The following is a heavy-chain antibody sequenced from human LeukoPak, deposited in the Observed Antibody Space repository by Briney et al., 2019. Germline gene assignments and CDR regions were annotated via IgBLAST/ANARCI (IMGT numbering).Heavy chain of an antibody. CDR1: GYTFTGYY. CDR2: INPNSGGT. J-gene: IGHJ3*02. D-gene: IGHD2-2*01. V-gene: IGHV1-2*02. CDR3: ARLVVVVPADTDAFNI. Sequence: ASVKVSCKASGYTFTGYYLHWVRQAPGQGLEWMGWINPNSGGTNFAQKFQARVTMTRDTSINTAYMELSRPRSDDTAVYYCARLVVVVPADTDAFNIWGQGTMVTVSS.